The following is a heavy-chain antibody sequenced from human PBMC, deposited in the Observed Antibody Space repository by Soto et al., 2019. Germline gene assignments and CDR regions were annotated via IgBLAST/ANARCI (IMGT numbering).Heavy chain of an antibody. CDR2: MLYSGLT. Sequence: SETLSLTCSVSGYSVSSSEYYWAWIRQPPGKGLEWIGSMLYSGLTYYNPSLKSRVTLSVDTSKNQFSVRLNSVTASDTAVDYCAPLSVSLSCPYGIHVWGQGTPVTVSS. D-gene: IGHD3-16*01. J-gene: IGHJ6*02. V-gene: IGHV4-39*01. CDR1: GYSVSSSEYY. CDR3: APLSVSLSCPYGIHV.